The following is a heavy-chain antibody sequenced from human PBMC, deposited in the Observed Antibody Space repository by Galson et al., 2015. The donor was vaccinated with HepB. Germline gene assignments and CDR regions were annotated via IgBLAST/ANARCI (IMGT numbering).Heavy chain of an antibody. CDR3: TKDYRGIGYFFDY. CDR2: ISGDSGTTT. CDR1: GFTFSSYA. V-gene: IGHV3-23*01. J-gene: IGHJ4*02. Sequence: SLRLSCAASGFTFSSYAMSWVRQAPGKGPEWVSVISGDSGTTTFYADSVKGRFTISRDNSKNTVYLQMHSLSAEDTAMYYCTKDYRGIGYFFDYWGQGTLVTVSS. D-gene: IGHD3-10*01.